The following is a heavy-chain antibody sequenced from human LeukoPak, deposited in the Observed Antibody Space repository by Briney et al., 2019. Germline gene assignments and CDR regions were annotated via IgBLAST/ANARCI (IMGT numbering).Heavy chain of an antibody. CDR1: GGSISSYY. CDR3: ARGAAAGTRRGWFDP. CDR2: IYYSGST. D-gene: IGHD6-13*01. Sequence: SETLSLTCTVSGGSISSYYWSWIRQPPGKGLEWIGYIYYSGSTNYNPSLKSRVTISVDTSKNQFSLKLSSVTAADTAVYYCARGAAAGTRRGWFDPWGQGTLVTVSS. J-gene: IGHJ5*02. V-gene: IGHV4-59*01.